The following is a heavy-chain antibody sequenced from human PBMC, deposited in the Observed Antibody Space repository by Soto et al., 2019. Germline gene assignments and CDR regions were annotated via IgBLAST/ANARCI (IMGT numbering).Heavy chain of an antibody. CDR1: GYTFTNFA. J-gene: IGHJ4*02. CDR3: ARGGTPSDY. D-gene: IGHD3-16*01. CDR2: ISTYNGNT. Sequence: QVQLVQSGAEVKKPGASVKVSCKTSGYTFTNFAISWVRQAPGQGLEWMRWISTYNGNTNYAQKFQGSVTMTTDTSTNTASMELRSLRSGDTAVYYCARGGTPSDYWGQGTLVTVSS. V-gene: IGHV1-18*01.